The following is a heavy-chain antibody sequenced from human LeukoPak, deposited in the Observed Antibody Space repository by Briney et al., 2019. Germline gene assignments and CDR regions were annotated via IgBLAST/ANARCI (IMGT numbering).Heavy chain of an antibody. V-gene: IGHV3-23*01. D-gene: IGHD1-26*01. CDR3: ARVPGEMGATLAYLDY. Sequence: GGSLRLSCAASGFTFSSYAMSWVRQAPGKGLEWVSAISGSGGSAYYADSVKGRFTISRDNSKNTLYLQMGSLRAEDTAVYYCARVPGEMGATLAYLDYWGQGTLVFVSS. CDR1: GFTFSSYA. CDR2: ISGSGGSA. J-gene: IGHJ4*02.